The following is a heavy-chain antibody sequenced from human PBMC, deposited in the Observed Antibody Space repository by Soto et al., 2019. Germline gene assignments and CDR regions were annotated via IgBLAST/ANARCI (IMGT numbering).Heavy chain of an antibody. J-gene: IGHJ5*02. CDR2: IRSKANSYAT. D-gene: IGHD4-17*01. CDR3: TRRDDRGEYGDPRPIQNNWFAH. V-gene: IGHV3-73*02. CDR1: GFTFSGSA. Sequence: EVQLVESGGGLVQPGGSLKLSCAASGFTFSGSAMHWVRQASGKGLEWVGRIRSKANSYATAYAASVKGRFTISRDDSKNTAYLQMSSLKTEDTAVYYCTRRDDRGEYGDPRPIQNNWFAHWGQGTLVAVSS.